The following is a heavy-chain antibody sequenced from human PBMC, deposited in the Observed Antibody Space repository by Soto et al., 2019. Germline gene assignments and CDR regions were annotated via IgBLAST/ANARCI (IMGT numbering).Heavy chain of an antibody. V-gene: IGHV1-3*01. Sequence: QVQLVQSGAEVKKPGASVKVSCKASGYTFTSYAMHWVRQAPGQRLERMGWINAGNGNTKYSPKFQGRVTITRDTSASTAYMELSSLRSEDTAVYYCARDLGGWPDYWGQGTLVTVSS. CDR2: INAGNGNT. CDR1: GYTFTSYA. D-gene: IGHD2-15*01. J-gene: IGHJ4*02. CDR3: ARDLGGWPDY.